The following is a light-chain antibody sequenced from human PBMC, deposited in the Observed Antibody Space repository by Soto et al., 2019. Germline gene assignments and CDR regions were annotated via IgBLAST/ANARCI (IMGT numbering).Light chain of an antibody. Sequence: QSVLTQPPSASASPVQSVTISCTGTSSDVGGYNYVSWYQQHPGKAPKLMIYEVSKRPSGVPDRFSGSKSGNTASLTVSGLQAEDESDYYCSSYAGTNNLGVFGTGT. CDR3: SSYAGTNNLGV. CDR2: EVS. J-gene: IGLJ1*01. CDR1: SSDVGGYNY. V-gene: IGLV2-8*01.